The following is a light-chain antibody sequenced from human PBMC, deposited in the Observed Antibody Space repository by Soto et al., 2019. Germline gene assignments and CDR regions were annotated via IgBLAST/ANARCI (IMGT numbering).Light chain of an antibody. CDR1: QSVSNY. CDR2: DAS. J-gene: IGKJ4*01. V-gene: IGKV3-11*01. CDR3: QQRSDWPPLT. Sequence: EIVLTQSPATLSLSPGERATLSCRASQSVSNYLAWYQQKPGQAPRLLIYDASNRATGIPARFSGSGSGTDFTPTISSLEPEDVAVYDCQQRSDWPPLTFGGGTKVEI.